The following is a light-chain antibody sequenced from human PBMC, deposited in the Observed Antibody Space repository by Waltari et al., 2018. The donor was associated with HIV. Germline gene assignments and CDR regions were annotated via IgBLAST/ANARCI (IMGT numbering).Light chain of an antibody. V-gene: IGLV2-14*01. Sequence: QSALTQPASVSGSPGQSITISCTGTSSDVGGYNYVYWYQQHPGKAPKLMCYDVSNRPSGFSNRFSGSKSGNTASLTISGLQAEDEADYYCSSYTSSSTLVVFGGGTKLTVL. CDR3: SSYTSSSTLVV. J-gene: IGLJ2*01. CDR2: DVS. CDR1: SSDVGGYNY.